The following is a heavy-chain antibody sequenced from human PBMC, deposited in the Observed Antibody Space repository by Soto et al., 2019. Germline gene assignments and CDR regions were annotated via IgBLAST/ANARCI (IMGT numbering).Heavy chain of an antibody. J-gene: IGHJ4*02. CDR2: ISSSGSTI. CDR3: ARDWDTTMI. V-gene: IGHV3-11*01. Sequence: GGSLRLSCAASGFSFSDYYMSWIRQAPGKGLEWVSYISSSGSTIHYADSVKGRFTVSRDNAKNPLYLQMNSLRAEDTAVYYCARDWDTTMIWGQGTLVTVSS. D-gene: IGHD5-18*01. CDR1: GFSFSDYY.